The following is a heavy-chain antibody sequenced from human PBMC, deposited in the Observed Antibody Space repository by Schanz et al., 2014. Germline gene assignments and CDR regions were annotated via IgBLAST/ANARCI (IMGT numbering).Heavy chain of an antibody. D-gene: IGHD3-3*01. Sequence: QVQLVQSGAEVKKPGVSVKVSCKASGYTFTSYYMHCVRQAPGQGLEWMGLINPYDDTIDYAKKFQGRFTMTRDTSTTTVYMELSSLRSDDTAMYYCVTEKRMESGTWAKAFDFWGQGTMVTVSS. J-gene: IGHJ3*01. V-gene: IGHV1-46*01. CDR1: GYTFTSYY. CDR2: INPYDDTI. CDR3: VTEKRMESGTWAKAFDF.